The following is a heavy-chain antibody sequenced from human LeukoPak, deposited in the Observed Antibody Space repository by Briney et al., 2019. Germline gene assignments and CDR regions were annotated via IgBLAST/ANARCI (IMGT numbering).Heavy chain of an antibody. CDR2: MNPNSGNT. J-gene: IGHJ4*02. V-gene: IGHV1-8*01. Sequence: ASVKVSCKASGYTFTSYDINWVRQATGQGLEWMGWMNPNSGNTGYAQKFQGRVTITRDTSASTAYMELSSLRSEDTAVYYCASRAGYCSSTSCPTPFDYWGQGTLVTVSS. CDR3: ASRAGYCSSTSCPTPFDY. CDR1: GYTFTSYD. D-gene: IGHD2-2*03.